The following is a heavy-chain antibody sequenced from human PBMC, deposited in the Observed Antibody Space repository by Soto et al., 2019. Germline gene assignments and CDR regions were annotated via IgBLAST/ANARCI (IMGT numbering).Heavy chain of an antibody. J-gene: IGHJ4*02. CDR2: IWYDGSNK. D-gene: IGHD3-16*01. V-gene: IGHV3-33*01. CDR1: GFTFSSYG. Sequence: QVQLVESGGGVVQPGRSLRLSCAASGFTFSSYGMHWVRQAPGKGLEWVAVIWYDGSNKYYADSEKGRFTISRDNSKNTQYLQLNSLRAEDTAVCYCARGEDYFDYWGQGTLVTVSS. CDR3: ARGEDYFDY.